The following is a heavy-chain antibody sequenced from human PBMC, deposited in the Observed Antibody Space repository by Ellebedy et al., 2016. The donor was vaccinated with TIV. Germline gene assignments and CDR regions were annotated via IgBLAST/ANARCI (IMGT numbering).Heavy chain of an antibody. D-gene: IGHD1-14*01. V-gene: IGHV1-3*01. Sequence: ASVKVSCKASGYSFSSYAMHWVRQAPGQRLEWMGWINAGNGNTKYSQKFQGRVTMTRDTSTSTVYMELSSLRSDDTAVYYCARDGPDSNNPDYWGQGTLVTVSS. J-gene: IGHJ4*02. CDR2: INAGNGNT. CDR3: ARDGPDSNNPDY. CDR1: GYSFSSYA.